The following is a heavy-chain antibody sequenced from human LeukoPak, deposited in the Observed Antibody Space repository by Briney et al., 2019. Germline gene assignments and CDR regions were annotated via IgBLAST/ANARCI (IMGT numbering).Heavy chain of an antibody. D-gene: IGHD3-3*01. V-gene: IGHV1-2*02. CDR1: GYTFTGYY. CDR3: ARAPHYDFWSGYYEGTNWFDP. CDR2: INPNSGGT. Sequence: ASVKVSCKASGYTFTGYYMHWVRQAPGQGLEWMGWINPNSGGTNYAQKFQGRVTMTRDTSISTAYMELSRLRSDDTAVYYCARAPHYDFWSGYYEGTNWFDPWGQGTLVTVSS. J-gene: IGHJ5*02.